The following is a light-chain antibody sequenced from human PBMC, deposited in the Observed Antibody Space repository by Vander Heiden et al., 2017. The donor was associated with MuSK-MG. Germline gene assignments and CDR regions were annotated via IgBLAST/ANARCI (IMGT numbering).Light chain of an antibody. CDR1: KLGDKY. J-gene: IGLJ1*01. Sequence: SYELTQPPSWSVSPGQTASITCSGDKLGDKYACWYQQKPGQSPVLVIYQDSKRPSGIPERFSGSNSGNTATLTISGTQAMDEADYYCQAWDSSTFYVFGTGTKVTVL. CDR2: QDS. CDR3: QAWDSSTFYV. V-gene: IGLV3-1*01.